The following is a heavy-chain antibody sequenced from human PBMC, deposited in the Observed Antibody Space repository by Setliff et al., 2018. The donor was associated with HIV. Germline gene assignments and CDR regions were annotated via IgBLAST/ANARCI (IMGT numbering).Heavy chain of an antibody. CDR2: IYTSGST. CDR3: ARGLSFYDPGGFDY. V-gene: IGHV4-4*09. Sequence: KPSETLSLTCTVSGGFISSYYWSWIRQPPGKGLEWIGYIYTSGSTNYNPSLKSRVTIAEDTSKHQFSLKLSSVTAADTAVYYCARGLSFYDPGGFDYWGQGTLVTVSS. D-gene: IGHD3-22*01. CDR1: GGFISSYY. J-gene: IGHJ4*02.